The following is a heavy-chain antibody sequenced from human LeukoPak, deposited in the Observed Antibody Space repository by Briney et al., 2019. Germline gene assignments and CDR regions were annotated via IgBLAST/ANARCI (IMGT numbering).Heavy chain of an antibody. CDR2: IWYDGSNK. Sequence: GGSLRLSCAASGFTFSSYGMHWVRQAPGKGLEWVAVIWYDGSNKYYADSVKGRFTISRDNSKNTLYLQMNSLRAEDTAVYYCARGRDSSGWYFYYYYGMDVRGQGTTVTVSS. D-gene: IGHD6-19*01. J-gene: IGHJ6*02. CDR1: GFTFSSYG. CDR3: ARGRDSSGWYFYYYYGMDV. V-gene: IGHV3-33*01.